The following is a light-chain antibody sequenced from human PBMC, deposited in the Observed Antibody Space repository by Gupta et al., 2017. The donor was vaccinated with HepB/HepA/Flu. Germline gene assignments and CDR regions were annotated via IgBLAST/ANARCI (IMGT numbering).Light chain of an antibody. V-gene: IGLV2-18*02. CDR3: RSYASSSTDV. CDR2: EVN. CDR1: SGVVASYYR. Sequence: QSALTQPPPVSGSPAPSATISSSGTSGVVASYYRVSWYQQPAGTAPKIRIFEVNKRPAGVTDRFSGSKSGNADSLTISGLEDEEEADYYCRSYASSSTDVFGGGTRVTVL. J-gene: IGLJ1*01.